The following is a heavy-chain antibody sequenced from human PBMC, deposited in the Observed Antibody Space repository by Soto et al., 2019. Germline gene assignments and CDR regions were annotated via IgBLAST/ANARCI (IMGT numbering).Heavy chain of an antibody. CDR1: GYTFTSYD. J-gene: IGHJ5*01. D-gene: IGHD6-19*01. CDR2: MNPSTGNT. V-gene: IGHV1-8*01. Sequence: QVQLVQSGAEVKKPGASVKVSCKASGYTFTSYDIIWVRQATGQGLEWMGWMNPSTGNTDSAEKFQGRLTMTRNTSRRTVYMELSSLTFEDTAVYYCARGRIIVAGGFDPWGQGTLVTVSS. CDR3: ARGRIIVAGGFDP.